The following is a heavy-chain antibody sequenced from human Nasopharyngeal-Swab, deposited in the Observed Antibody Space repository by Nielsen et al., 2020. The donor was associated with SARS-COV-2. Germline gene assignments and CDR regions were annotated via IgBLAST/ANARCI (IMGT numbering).Heavy chain of an antibody. V-gene: IGHV4-34*01. CDR2: INHSGST. J-gene: IGHJ3*02. D-gene: IGHD6-19*01. Sequence: GSLRLSCAVSGGSFSGYYWSWIRQPPGKGLEWIGEINHSGSTNYNPSLKSLVTISVDTSKNQFSLKLSSVTAADTAVYYCARAGSGPLYAFDIWGQGTMVTVSS. CDR1: GGSFSGYY. CDR3: ARAGSGPLYAFDI.